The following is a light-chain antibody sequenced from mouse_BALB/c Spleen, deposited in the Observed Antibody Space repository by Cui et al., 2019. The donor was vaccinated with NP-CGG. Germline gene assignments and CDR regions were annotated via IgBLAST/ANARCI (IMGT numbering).Light chain of an antibody. CDR1: TGAVTTSNY. CDR3: ALWYSNHWV. V-gene: IGLV1*01. CDR2: GTN. J-gene: IGLJ1*01. Sequence: ALVTQESALTTSPGETVTLTCRSSTGAVTTSNYANWVQEKPDHLFTGLIGGTNNRAPGVPARFSGSLIGDKAALTITGAQTDDEAIYFCALWYSNHWVFGGGTKLTVL.